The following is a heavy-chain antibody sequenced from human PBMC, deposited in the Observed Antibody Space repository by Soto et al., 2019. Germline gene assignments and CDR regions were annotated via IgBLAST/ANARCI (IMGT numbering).Heavy chain of an antibody. J-gene: IGHJ6*02. CDR3: AKGDYYYYGMDV. CDR2: ISGSGGST. CDR1: GFTFSSYA. V-gene: IGHV3-23*01. Sequence: PVGSLRLSCAASGFTFSSYAMSWVRQAPGKGLEWVSAISGSGGSTYYADSVKGRFTISRDNSKNTLYLQMNSLRAEDTAVYYCAKGDYYYYGMDVWGQGTTVTVSS. D-gene: IGHD3-16*01.